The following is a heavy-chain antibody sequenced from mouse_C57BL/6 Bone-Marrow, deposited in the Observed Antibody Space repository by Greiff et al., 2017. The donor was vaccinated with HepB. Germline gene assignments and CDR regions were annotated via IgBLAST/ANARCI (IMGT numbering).Heavy chain of an antibody. V-gene: IGHV5-4*01. D-gene: IGHD2-4*01. Sequence: EVQLVESGGGLVKPGGSLKLSCAASGFTFSSYAMSWVRQTPEKRLEWVATISDGGSYTYYPDNVKGRFTISRDNAKNNLYLQMSHLKSEDTAMYYCARGLYDYVWFAYWGQGTLVTVSA. CDR1: GFTFSSYA. CDR2: ISDGGSYT. J-gene: IGHJ3*01. CDR3: ARGLYDYVWFAY.